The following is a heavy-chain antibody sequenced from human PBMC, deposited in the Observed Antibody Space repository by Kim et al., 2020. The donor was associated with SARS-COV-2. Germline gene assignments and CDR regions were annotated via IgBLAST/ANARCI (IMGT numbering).Heavy chain of an antibody. CDR2: ISFDGRAK. Sequence: GGSLRLSCTASGFTFSSYGMHWVRQAPGKGLEWVAVISFDGRAKYYADSVKGRFTISRDNSDNTLYVQMNSLKSEDTAVYYCAKDVRTEAAAMQAWGQGTLVTVAS. J-gene: IGHJ5*02. CDR3: AKDVRTEAAAMQA. D-gene: IGHD2-2*01. CDR1: GFTFSSYG. V-gene: IGHV3-30*18.